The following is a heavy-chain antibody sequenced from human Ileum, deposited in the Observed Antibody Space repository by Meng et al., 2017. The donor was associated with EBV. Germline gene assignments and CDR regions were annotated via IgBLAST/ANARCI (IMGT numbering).Heavy chain of an antibody. J-gene: IGHJ5*02. Sequence: QVTLRGSGPSVVKPSGTLSLPCAVSGGSSISSKWWSWVRQSPGTGLEWIGEIYHHGTTNYNPSLKSRVTISVDTSKNKFFLNLTSLTAADTAVYYCARLDSSGYYFGGWFDPWGQGSLVTVSS. CDR3: ARLDSSGYYFGGWFDP. V-gene: IGHV4-4*02. CDR1: GGSSISSKW. CDR2: IYHHGTT. D-gene: IGHD3-22*01.